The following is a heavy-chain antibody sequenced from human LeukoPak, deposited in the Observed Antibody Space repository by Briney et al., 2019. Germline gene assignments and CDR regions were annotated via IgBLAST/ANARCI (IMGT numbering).Heavy chain of an antibody. Sequence: SETLSLTCTVSGGSINSYYWSWIRQPPGKGLEWIGYIYYSGSTNYNPSLKSRVTISVDTSKNQFSLKLSSVTAADTAVYYCARIAAYCVCDCYSIPDYWGQGTLVTVSS. CDR3: ARIAAYCVCDCYSIPDY. CDR1: GGSINSYY. V-gene: IGHV4-59*01. J-gene: IGHJ4*02. D-gene: IGHD2-21*02. CDR2: IYYSGST.